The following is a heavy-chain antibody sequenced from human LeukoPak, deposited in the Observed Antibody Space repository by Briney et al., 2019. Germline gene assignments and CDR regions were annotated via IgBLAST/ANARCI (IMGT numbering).Heavy chain of an antibody. Sequence: PGGSLRLSCAASGFTFNSYEMIWVRQAPGKGMEWVSYISSSGGTTYYADSMKGRFTISRDNAKNSLYLQMNSLKAEDTAVYYCAREPPHSGMDVWGKGTTVTVSS. CDR1: GFTFNSYE. J-gene: IGHJ6*04. CDR3: AREPPHSGMDV. D-gene: IGHD1-26*01. CDR2: ISSSGGTT. V-gene: IGHV3-48*03.